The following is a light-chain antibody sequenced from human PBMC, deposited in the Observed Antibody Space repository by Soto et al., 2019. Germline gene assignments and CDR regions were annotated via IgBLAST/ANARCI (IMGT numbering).Light chain of an antibody. CDR3: SSYTSSSTPYV. V-gene: IGLV2-14*01. CDR1: SSGVGGYNY. CDR2: DVT. Sequence: QSALTQAASVSGSPGQSISISCTGTSSGVGGYNYVSWYQQHPVKAPKLMIYDVTNRPSGVSDRFSGSKSGNTASLTISGLQAEDEADYYCSSYTSSSTPYVFGTGTKVTVL. J-gene: IGLJ1*01.